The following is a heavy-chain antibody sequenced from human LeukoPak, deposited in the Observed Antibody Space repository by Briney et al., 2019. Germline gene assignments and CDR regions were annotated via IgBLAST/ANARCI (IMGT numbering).Heavy chain of an antibody. CDR3: ARAYYDFWSGYYEPEYNWFDP. J-gene: IGHJ5*02. CDR1: GGSISSSRYY. V-gene: IGHV4-39*01. Sequence: SETLSLSCTVSGGSISSSRYYWGWIRQPPGKGLEWIGSIYYSGSTYYNPSLKSRVTISVDTSKNQFSLKLSSVTAADTAVYYCARAYYDFWSGYYEPEYNWFDPRGQGTLVTVSS. CDR2: IYYSGST. D-gene: IGHD3-3*01.